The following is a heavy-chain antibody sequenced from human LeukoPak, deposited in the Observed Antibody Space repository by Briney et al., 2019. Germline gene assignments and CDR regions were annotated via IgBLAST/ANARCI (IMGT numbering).Heavy chain of an antibody. CDR3: ARAPSEIGGYYPEYFRH. V-gene: IGHV3-74*01. CDR1: GFTFSSYW. Sequence: GGSLRLSCAASGFTFSSYWMHWVRQAPGKGLVWVSRIKSDGKTNYADSVKGRFTISRDNAKNTVSLQMNSLRAEDTGVCYCARAPSEIGGYYPEYFRHWGQGTLVTVPS. J-gene: IGHJ1*01. D-gene: IGHD3-22*01. CDR2: IKSDGKT.